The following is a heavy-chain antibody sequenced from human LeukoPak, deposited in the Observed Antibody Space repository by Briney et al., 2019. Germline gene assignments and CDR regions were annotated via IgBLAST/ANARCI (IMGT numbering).Heavy chain of an antibody. J-gene: IGHJ4*02. CDR3: ARHSSAGLITPFDY. CDR1: GYSFTNYW. D-gene: IGHD3/OR15-3a*01. Sequence: GESLKISCKASGYSFTNYWIGWVRQMPGKGLEWMGVIYPGDSDTTYSPSFQGQVTISVDKSISTAYLQWSSLKASDTAMYYCARHSSAGLITPFDYWGRGTLVTVSS. V-gene: IGHV5-51*01. CDR2: IYPGDSDT.